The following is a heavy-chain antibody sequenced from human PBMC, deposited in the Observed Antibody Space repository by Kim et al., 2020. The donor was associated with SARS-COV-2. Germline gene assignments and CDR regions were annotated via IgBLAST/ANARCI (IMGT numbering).Heavy chain of an antibody. CDR2: T. J-gene: IGHJ5*02. Sequence: TYDADSVKCRFTISRDKSKNTLCLQMNSLRAEDTAVYYCAKDIRCGVLNLWGQGTLVTVSS. D-gene: IGHD3-10*01. CDR3: AKDIRCGVLNL. V-gene: IGHV3-23*01.